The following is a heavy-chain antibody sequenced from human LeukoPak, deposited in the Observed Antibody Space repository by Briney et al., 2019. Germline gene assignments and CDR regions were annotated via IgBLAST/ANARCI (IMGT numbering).Heavy chain of an antibody. J-gene: IGHJ5*02. CDR3: ARELGYCSSTSCYNWFDP. D-gene: IGHD2-2*01. CDR1: GGSISSYY. V-gene: IGHV4-59*12. Sequence: SETLSLTCTVSGGSISSYYWSWIRQPPGKGLEWIGYTYYSGSANYNPSLKSRVTMSVDTSKDQFSLKLSSVTAADTAVYYCARELGYCSSTSCYNWFDPWGQGTLVTVSS. CDR2: TYYSGSA.